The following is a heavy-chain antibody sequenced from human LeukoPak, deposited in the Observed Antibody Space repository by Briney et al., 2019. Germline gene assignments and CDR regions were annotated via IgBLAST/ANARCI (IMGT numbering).Heavy chain of an antibody. CDR2: INWNGGST. J-gene: IGHJ4*02. V-gene: IGHV3-20*04. CDR3: ARDRFLEWLLPFDY. CDR1: GFTFDDYG. Sequence: GGSLRLSCAASGFTFDDYGMSWVRQAPGKGLEWVSGINWNGGSTGYVDSVKGRFTISRDNAKNSLYLQMNSLRAEDTALYYCARDRFLEWLLPFDYWGQGTLVTVSS. D-gene: IGHD3-3*01.